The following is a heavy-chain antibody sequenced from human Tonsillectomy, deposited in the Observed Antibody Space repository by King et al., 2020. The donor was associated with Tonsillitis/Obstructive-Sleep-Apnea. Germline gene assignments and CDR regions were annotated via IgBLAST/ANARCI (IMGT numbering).Heavy chain of an antibody. D-gene: IGHD3-10*01. V-gene: IGHV3-21*01. CDR3: ARSMVQGIIIPYFDY. Sequence: VQLVESGGGLVKPGGSLRLSCAASGFTFSSYSMNWVRQAPGKGLYWVSSIGTSSSYIYYADSVKGRFTISRDNAKNSLYLQMGSLRAEETAVYYCARSMVQGIIIPYFDYWGQGTLVTVSS. J-gene: IGHJ4*02. CDR2: IGTSSSYI. CDR1: GFTFSSYS.